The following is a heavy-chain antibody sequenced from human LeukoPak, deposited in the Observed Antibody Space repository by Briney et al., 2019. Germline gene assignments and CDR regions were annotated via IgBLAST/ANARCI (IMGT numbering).Heavy chain of an antibody. CDR1: GFTFSSYG. D-gene: IGHD6-19*01. J-gene: IGHJ4*02. Sequence: GRSXRLSCAASGFTFSSYGMHWVRQAPGKGLEWVAVIWYDGSNTYYADSVKGRFTISRDNSKNTLYLQMNSLRAEDTAVYYCARAPQWLVYFDYWGQGTLVTVSS. V-gene: IGHV3-33*01. CDR3: ARAPQWLVYFDY. CDR2: IWYDGSNT.